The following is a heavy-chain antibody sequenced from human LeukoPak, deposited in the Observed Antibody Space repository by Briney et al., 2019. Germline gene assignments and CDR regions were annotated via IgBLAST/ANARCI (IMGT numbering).Heavy chain of an antibody. J-gene: IGHJ4*02. CDR3: ARENSGSYREFDY. CDR1: GGSISSYY. Sequence: SETLSLTCTVSGGSISSYYRSWIRQPAGKGLEWIGRIYTSGSTNYNASLKSRVSMSVDTSKNQFSLKLSSVTAADTAVFYCARENSGSYREFDYWGQGTLVTV. D-gene: IGHD1-26*01. CDR2: IYTSGST. V-gene: IGHV4-4*07.